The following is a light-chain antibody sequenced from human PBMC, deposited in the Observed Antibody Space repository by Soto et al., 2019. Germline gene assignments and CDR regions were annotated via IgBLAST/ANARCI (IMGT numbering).Light chain of an antibody. CDR1: QSVSNTY. Sequence: EIVLTQSPGTLSLSPGERATLSCRASQSVSNTYLAWYQHKPGQAPRLLIYGASDRATGIPDRFSGSGSVTHPPLTISSLEPEDLALYYCQQYGTSPVTFRQGTKLEI. CDR2: GAS. J-gene: IGKJ2*01. V-gene: IGKV3-20*01. CDR3: QQYGTSPVT.